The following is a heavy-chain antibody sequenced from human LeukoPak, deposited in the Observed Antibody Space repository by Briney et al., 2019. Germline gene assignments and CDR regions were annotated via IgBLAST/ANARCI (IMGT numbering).Heavy chain of an antibody. Sequence: GGSLRLSCAVSGFSFSSYGMHWVRQAPGKGLEWVAVISYDGSNKYYADSVKGRFTITRDNSKNTLYLQMNRLRAEDTAVYYCAKMGAAAALPDYYYGVDVWGKGTTVTVSS. D-gene: IGHD6-13*01. CDR2: ISYDGSNK. CDR3: AKMGAAAALPDYYYGVDV. V-gene: IGHV3-30*18. CDR1: GFSFSSYG. J-gene: IGHJ6*04.